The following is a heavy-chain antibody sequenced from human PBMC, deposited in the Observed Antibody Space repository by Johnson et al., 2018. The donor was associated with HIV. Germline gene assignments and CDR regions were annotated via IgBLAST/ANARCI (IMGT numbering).Heavy chain of an antibody. CDR1: GFTFSSYG. Sequence: MQLVESGGGVVQPGGSLRLSCAASGFTFSSYGMHWVRQAPGKGLEWVAFIRYDGSNKYYADSVKGRFTISRDNSKNTLYLQMNSLRAGDTAVYYCARGSSYYYDSSGSDAFDIWGQGTMVTVSS. D-gene: IGHD3-22*01. CDR2: IRYDGSNK. J-gene: IGHJ3*02. CDR3: ARGSSYYYDSSGSDAFDI. V-gene: IGHV3-30*02.